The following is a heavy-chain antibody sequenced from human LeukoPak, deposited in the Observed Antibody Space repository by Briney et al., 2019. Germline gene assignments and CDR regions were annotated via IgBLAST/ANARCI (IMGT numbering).Heavy chain of an antibody. D-gene: IGHD6-19*01. CDR1: GYSFTSYW. V-gene: IGHV5-51*01. J-gene: IGHJ4*02. Sequence: GESLKISCKGSGYSFTSYWIGWVRQMPGKGLEWMGIIYPGDSDTRYSPSFQGQVTISADKSISTAYLQWSSLKASDTAMYYCARRGRIAEAGTGFDYWGQGTLVTVSS. CDR3: ARRGRIAEAGTGFDY. CDR2: IYPGDSDT.